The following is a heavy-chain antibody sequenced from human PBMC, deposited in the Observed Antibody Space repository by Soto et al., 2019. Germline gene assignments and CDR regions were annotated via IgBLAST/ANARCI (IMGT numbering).Heavy chain of an antibody. CDR1: GYSFSDFG. CDR2: ISGKNGNT. CDR3: ARSDYYEDTGTFEY. D-gene: IGHD4-17*01. J-gene: IGHJ4*02. V-gene: IGHV1-18*04. Sequence: ASEKVSCKASGYSFSDFGIAWVRQAPGQGLEWMGWISGKNGNTNYAQKVQGRVTLTADTSTSTAYMEMRALTSDDTATYYCARSDYYEDTGTFEYWGQGTPVTVSS.